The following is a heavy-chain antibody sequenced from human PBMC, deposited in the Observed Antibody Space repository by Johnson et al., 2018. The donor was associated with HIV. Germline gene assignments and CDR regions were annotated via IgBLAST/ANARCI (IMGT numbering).Heavy chain of an antibody. CDR1: GFTFSSYG. J-gene: IGHJ3*02. Sequence: VQLVESGGGVVQPGRSLRLSCAASGFTFSSYGMHWVRQAPGKGLEWVSYISSSGSTIYYADSVKGRFTISRDNAKNSLYLQVNSLRAEDTAVYYCARDLGNWDSPRSAFDIWGQGTMVTVSS. D-gene: IGHD1/OR15-1a*01. CDR2: ISSSGSTI. V-gene: IGHV3-48*04. CDR3: ARDLGNWDSPRSAFDI.